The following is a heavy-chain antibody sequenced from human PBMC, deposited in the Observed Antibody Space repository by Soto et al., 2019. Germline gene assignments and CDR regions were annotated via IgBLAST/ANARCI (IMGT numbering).Heavy chain of an antibody. V-gene: IGHV1-18*04. D-gene: IGHD2-2*02. CDR3: SRARYCTSPSCYNHYYYGMDI. J-gene: IGHJ6*02. CDR2: IGVYNGKT. Sequence: QEQLVQSGGEVKKPGASVRVSCKASGYTFTKYGITWVRQAPGQGREWMGWIGVYNGKTNYARKLQGRVIMTADTSASTAYMELRSLISDDTAVYYCSRARYCTSPSCYNHYYYGMDIWGQGTTVSVSS. CDR1: GYTFTKYG.